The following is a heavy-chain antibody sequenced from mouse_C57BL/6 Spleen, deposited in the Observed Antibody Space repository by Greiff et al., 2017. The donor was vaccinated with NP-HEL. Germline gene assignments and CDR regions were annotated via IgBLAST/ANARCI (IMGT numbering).Heavy chain of an antibody. Sequence: QVHVKQPGAELVKPGASVKVSCKASGYTFTSYWMHWVKQRPGQGLEWIGRIHPSDSDTNYNQKFKGKATLTVDKSSSTAYMQLSSLTSEDSAVYYCAIYASYYGSPGGDYWGQGTSVTVSS. CDR3: AIYASYYGSPGGDY. CDR2: IHPSDSDT. CDR1: GYTFTSYW. D-gene: IGHD1-1*01. J-gene: IGHJ4*01. V-gene: IGHV1-74*01.